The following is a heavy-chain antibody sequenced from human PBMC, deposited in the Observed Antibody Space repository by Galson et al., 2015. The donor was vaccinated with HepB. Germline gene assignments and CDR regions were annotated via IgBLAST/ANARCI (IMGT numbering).Heavy chain of an antibody. CDR1: GFTFDDYA. V-gene: IGHV3-9*01. J-gene: IGHJ3*02. CDR2: ISWNSGSI. CDR3: AKDIGYCSSTSCYHDAFDI. Sequence: SLRLSCAASGFTFDDYAMHWVRQAPGKGLEWVSGISWNSGSIGYADSVKGRFTISRDNAKNSLYLQMNSLRAGDTALYYCAKDIGYCSSTSCYHDAFDIWGQGTMVTVSS. D-gene: IGHD2-2*01.